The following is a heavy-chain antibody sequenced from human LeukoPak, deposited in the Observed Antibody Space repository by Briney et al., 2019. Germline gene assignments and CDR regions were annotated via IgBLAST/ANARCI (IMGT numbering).Heavy chain of an antibody. V-gene: IGHV3-66*01. J-gene: IGHJ4*02. D-gene: IGHD2-8*01. Sequence: GGSLRLSCAAAGFTVSSNYMNWVRQAPGTGLEWVSVIYSGGTTYYADPVKGRFTISRDSSKNTVYLQMNNLRAEDTAVYYCARESNGKFDYWGQGTLVTVSS. CDR2: IYSGGTT. CDR3: ARESNGKFDY. CDR1: GFTVSSNY.